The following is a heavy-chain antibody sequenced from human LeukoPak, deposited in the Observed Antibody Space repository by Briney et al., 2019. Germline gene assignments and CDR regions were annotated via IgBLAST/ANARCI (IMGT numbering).Heavy chain of an antibody. CDR1: GGSFSGYY. CDR3: ARELHGGHLSRFDY. J-gene: IGHJ4*02. V-gene: IGHV4-34*01. Sequence: SETLSLTCAVYGGSFSGYYWSWIRQPPGKGLEWIGEINHSGSTNYNPSLKSRVTISVDTSKNQFSLKLSSVTAADTAVYYCARELHGGHLSRFDYWGQGTLVTVSS. CDR2: INHSGST. D-gene: IGHD2-15*01.